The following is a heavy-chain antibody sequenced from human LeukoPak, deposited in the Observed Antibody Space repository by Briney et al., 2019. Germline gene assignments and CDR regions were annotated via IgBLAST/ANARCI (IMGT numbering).Heavy chain of an antibody. CDR1: GGTFSSYA. CDR2: IIPIFGTA. Sequence: ASVKISCNASGGTFSSYAISWVGQAPGQGLEWMGGIIPIFGTANYAQKFQGRVTVTADESTSTAYMELSSLRSEDTAVYYCARDEGGGYNQWDYWGQGTLVTVSS. CDR3: ARDEGGGYNQWDY. J-gene: IGHJ4*02. D-gene: IGHD5-24*01. V-gene: IGHV1-69*13.